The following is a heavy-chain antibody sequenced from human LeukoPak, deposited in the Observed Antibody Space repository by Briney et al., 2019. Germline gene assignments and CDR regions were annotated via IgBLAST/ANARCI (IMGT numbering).Heavy chain of an antibody. V-gene: IGHV7-4-1*02. CDR3: ARDLGCSSTSCYTGFDP. CDR1: GYTFTSYA. J-gene: IGHJ5*02. CDR2: INTNTGNP. Sequence: ASVKVSCKASGYTFTSYAMNWVRQAPGQGLEWVGWINTNTGNPTYAQGFTGRFVFSLDTSVSTAYLQISSLKAEDTAVYYCARDLGCSSTSCYTGFDPWGQGTLVTVSS. D-gene: IGHD2-2*02.